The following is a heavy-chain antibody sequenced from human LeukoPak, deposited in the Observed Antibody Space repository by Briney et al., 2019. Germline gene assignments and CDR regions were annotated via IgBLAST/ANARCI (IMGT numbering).Heavy chain of an antibody. Sequence: PSQTLSLTCTVSGGSISSGNYYWSWIRQPAGKTLEWIGRIHTSGSTNYNPSLKSRVSISIDTSKNQFSLKLSSVTAADTAVYYCARDRDTAMPYYFDSWGQETLVTVSS. D-gene: IGHD5-18*01. CDR1: GGSISSGNYY. J-gene: IGHJ4*02. V-gene: IGHV4-61*02. CDR3: ARDRDTAMPYYFDS. CDR2: IHTSGST.